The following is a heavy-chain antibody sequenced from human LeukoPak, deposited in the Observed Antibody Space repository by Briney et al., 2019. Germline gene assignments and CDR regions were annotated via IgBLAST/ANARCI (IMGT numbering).Heavy chain of an antibody. D-gene: IGHD5-24*01. V-gene: IGHV3-74*01. Sequence: GGSLRLSCAASGFSFSSSWMHWVRQVPGKGLEWVSRINDDETSTTYAESVKGRFTISRDNSKNTLYLQMNSLRAEDTAVYYCAKSGYNRFDYWGQGTLVTVSS. CDR1: GFSFSSSW. CDR3: AKSGYNRFDY. CDR2: INDDETST. J-gene: IGHJ4*02.